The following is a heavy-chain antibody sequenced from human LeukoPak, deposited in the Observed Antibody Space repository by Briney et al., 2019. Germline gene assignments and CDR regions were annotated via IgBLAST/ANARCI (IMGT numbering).Heavy chain of an antibody. D-gene: IGHD6-19*01. CDR1: GGSISSYY. J-gene: IGHJ6*03. Sequence: TSVTLSLTCTVSGGSISSYYWSWIRQPAGKGLEWIVRFYTSGSTNYNPSLKRRVTMSVDTSKNQFSLKLSSVTAADTAVYYCARDSAVADYYYYYYMDVWGKGTTVTVSS. CDR3: ARDSAVADYYYYYYMDV. V-gene: IGHV4-4*07. CDR2: FYTSGST.